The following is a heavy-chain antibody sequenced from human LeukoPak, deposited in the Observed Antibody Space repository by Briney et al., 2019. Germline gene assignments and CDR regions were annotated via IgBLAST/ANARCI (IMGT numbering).Heavy chain of an antibody. Sequence: GGSLRLSCAASGFSFSFYWMHWVRQAPGKGPVWVSRIKTDGSIADYADSVKGRFTISRDNSKNSLYLQMNSLRAEDTALYYCATARGYSSFYFNYWGQGTLVTVSS. CDR2: IKTDGSIA. CDR1: GFSFSFYW. CDR3: ATARGYSSFYFNY. V-gene: IGHV3-74*01. J-gene: IGHJ4*02. D-gene: IGHD4-11*01.